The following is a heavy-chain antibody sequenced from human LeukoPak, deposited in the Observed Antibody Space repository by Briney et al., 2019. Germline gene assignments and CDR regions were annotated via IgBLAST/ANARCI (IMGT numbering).Heavy chain of an antibody. V-gene: IGHV1-46*01. CDR2: INPSGGST. D-gene: IGHD3-3*01. CDR1: GYTFTSYY. CDR3: ARAVMVTIFGVVITDAFDI. Sequence: GASVKVSCKASGYTFTSYYMHWVRQAPGQGLEWMEIINPSGGSTSYAQKFQGRVTMTRDMSTSTVYMELSSLRSEDTAVYYCARAVMVTIFGVVITDAFDIWGQGTMVTVSS. J-gene: IGHJ3*02.